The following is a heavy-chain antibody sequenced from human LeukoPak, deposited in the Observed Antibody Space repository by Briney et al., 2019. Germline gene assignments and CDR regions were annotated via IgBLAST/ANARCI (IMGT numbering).Heavy chain of an antibody. Sequence: GGSLRLSCAASGFTFSSYWMHWVRQPPGKGLVWVSRINTDGSYTTYADSVKGRFTISRDNSKNTLYLQMNSLRAEDTAVYYCAKDRAAYYDSSGFDYWGQGTLVTVSS. J-gene: IGHJ4*02. CDR1: GFTFSSYW. CDR2: INTDGSYT. CDR3: AKDRAAYYDSSGFDY. V-gene: IGHV3-74*01. D-gene: IGHD3-22*01.